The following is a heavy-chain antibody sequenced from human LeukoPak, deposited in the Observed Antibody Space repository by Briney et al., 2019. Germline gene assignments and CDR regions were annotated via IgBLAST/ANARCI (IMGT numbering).Heavy chain of an antibody. J-gene: IGHJ4*02. CDR2: INPNSGGT. CDR3: ARDFPHRWSGSYQLY. Sequence: ASVKVSCKASGYTFTGYYMHWVRQAPGQGLEWMGWINPNSGGTNYAQKFQGWVTMTRDTSTSTVYMELSSLRSEDTAVYYCARDFPHRWSGSYQLYWGQGTLVTVSS. D-gene: IGHD1-26*01. CDR1: GYTFTGYY. V-gene: IGHV1-2*04.